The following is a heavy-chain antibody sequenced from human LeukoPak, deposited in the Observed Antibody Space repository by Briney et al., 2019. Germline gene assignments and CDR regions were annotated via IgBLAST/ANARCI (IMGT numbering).Heavy chain of an antibody. J-gene: IGHJ4*02. V-gene: IGHV3-23*01. CDR1: GITFSNLA. Sequence: GGSLRLSCAASGITFSNLAMSWVHQAPGKGLEWVSLIIGSSGDTFYADSVKGRFTISRDNSKNRLYLQMNSLRAEDTALYYCAKGAYDYIEMGYFDSWGQGTLVTVSS. CDR2: IIGSSGDT. CDR3: AKGAYDYIEMGYFDS. D-gene: IGHD5-12*01.